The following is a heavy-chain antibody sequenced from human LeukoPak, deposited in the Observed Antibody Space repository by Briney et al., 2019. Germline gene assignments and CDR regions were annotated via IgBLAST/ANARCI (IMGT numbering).Heavy chain of an antibody. Sequence: ASVKVSCKAPGYTFTSYGISWVRRAPGQGLEWMGWISAYNGNTNYAQKLQGRVTMTTDTSTSTAYMELRSLRSDDTAVYYCARDGSYGDYFDYWGQGTLVTVSS. J-gene: IGHJ4*02. CDR3: ARDGSYGDYFDY. CDR1: GYTFTSYG. V-gene: IGHV1-18*01. CDR2: ISAYNGNT. D-gene: IGHD4-17*01.